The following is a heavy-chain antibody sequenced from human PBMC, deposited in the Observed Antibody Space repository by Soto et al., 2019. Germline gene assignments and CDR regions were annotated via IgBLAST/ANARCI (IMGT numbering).Heavy chain of an antibody. J-gene: IGHJ6*02. V-gene: IGHV1-18*01. Sequence: QAQLVQSGAEVKKPGASVNVSCKASGYDYVTYAITWVRQRPGQGLEWMGWISTLNGNTNYAQNFQGRVTMTTDTSTRIVHLELRSLRSDDTAVYYCVRRVQVWLPDYYGMVVWGQGTTVTVSS. CDR2: ISTLNGNT. D-gene: IGHD5-18*01. CDR3: VRRVQVWLPDYYGMVV. CDR1: GYDYVTYA.